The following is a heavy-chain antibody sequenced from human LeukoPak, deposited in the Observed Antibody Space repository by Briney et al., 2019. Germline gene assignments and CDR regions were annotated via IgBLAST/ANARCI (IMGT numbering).Heavy chain of an antibody. CDR2: ISDSGDYT. J-gene: IGHJ4*02. CDR1: GFTFSSYT. V-gene: IGHV3-23*01. D-gene: IGHD2-8*01. Sequence: GGSLTLSCAGSGFTFSSYTMSWVRQAPGQGLEWVSVISDSGDYTSYADSVRGRFTISRDNSRNTLYLQMISLRPEDTAVYYCAKDTSIGKYCTNGVCSPFDYWGQGTLVTVSS. CDR3: AKDTSIGKYCTNGVCSPFDY.